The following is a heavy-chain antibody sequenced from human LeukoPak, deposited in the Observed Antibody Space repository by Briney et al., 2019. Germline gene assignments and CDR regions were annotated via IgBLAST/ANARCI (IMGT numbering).Heavy chain of an antibody. D-gene: IGHD3-22*01. CDR3: AKDLRYYDSSGFDY. V-gene: IGHV3-9*03. J-gene: IGHJ4*02. CDR1: GFTFDDYA. Sequence: PGRSLRLSCAASGFTFDDYAMHWVRQAPGKGLEWVSGISWNSGSIGYADSVKGRFTISRDNAKNSLYLQMNSLRAEDMALYYCAKDLRYYDSSGFDYWGQGTLLTVSS. CDR2: ISWNSGSI.